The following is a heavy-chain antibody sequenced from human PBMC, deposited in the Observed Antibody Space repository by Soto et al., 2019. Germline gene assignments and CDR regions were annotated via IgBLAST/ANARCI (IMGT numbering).Heavy chain of an antibody. Sequence: GGSLRLSCAASGFTFSTYVLTWVRQAPGKGLEWVSGISSSGDGTYYADSVKGRFTISRDNSKNTLYLQMNGLRAEDTAVYYCAKEEISGSSYDCWGQGTLVTVSS. V-gene: IGHV3-23*01. J-gene: IGHJ4*02. CDR1: GFTFSTYV. D-gene: IGHD3-3*01. CDR3: AKEEISGSSYDC. CDR2: ISSSGDGT.